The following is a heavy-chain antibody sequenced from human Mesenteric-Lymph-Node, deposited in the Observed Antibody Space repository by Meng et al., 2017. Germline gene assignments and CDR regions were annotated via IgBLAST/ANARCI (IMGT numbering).Heavy chain of an antibody. CDR2: ISGSGGST. J-gene: IGHJ5*02. CDR3: ARYGSYCGGDCYPTPPEDWFDP. V-gene: IGHV3-23*01. Sequence: GESLKISCAVSGFTSTSYSMNWVRQAPGKGLEWVSAISGSGGSTYYADSVKGRFTISRDNSKNTLYLQMNSLRAEDTAVYYCARYGSYCGGDCYPTPPEDWFDPWGQGTLVTVSS. D-gene: IGHD2-21*02. CDR1: GFTSTSYS.